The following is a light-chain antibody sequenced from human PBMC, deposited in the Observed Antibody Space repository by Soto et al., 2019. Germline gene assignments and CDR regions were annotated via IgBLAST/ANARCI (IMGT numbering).Light chain of an antibody. J-gene: IGLJ2*01. CDR3: SSYTSSSTLVV. V-gene: IGLV2-14*01. CDR1: SSDVGGYNY. Sequence: QSALTQPASVSGSPGQSITISCTGTSSDVGGYNYVSWYQQHPGKAPKLMIYDVSNRPSGVSNRFSGSKSGNTASLTISGLQAEDEADYYCSSYTSSSTLVVFGGGTKFTAL. CDR2: DVS.